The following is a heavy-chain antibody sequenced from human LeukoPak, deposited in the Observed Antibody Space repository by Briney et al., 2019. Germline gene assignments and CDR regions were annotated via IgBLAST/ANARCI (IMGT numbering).Heavy chain of an antibody. V-gene: IGHV3-23*01. J-gene: IGHJ4*02. Sequence: PGGSLRLSCPASGFTFSNLAMSGVRQAQGKGLDGPSLISAGGVSTYYADSVKGRFTISRDNSKNTLYLQMNSLRAEDTALYYCARDLYSSGGDYWGQGTLVTVSS. D-gene: IGHD6-19*01. CDR3: ARDLYSSGGDY. CDR2: ISAGGVST. CDR1: GFTFSNLA.